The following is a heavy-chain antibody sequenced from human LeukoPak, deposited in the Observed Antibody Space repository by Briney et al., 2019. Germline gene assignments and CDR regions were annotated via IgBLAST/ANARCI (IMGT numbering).Heavy chain of an antibody. Sequence: PGGSLRLSCAASGFTFSSYSMTWVRQAPGKGLEWVSSISSSSSYIYYADSVKGRFTISRDNAKNSLYLQMNSLRAEDTAVYYCAREPTGDLANFDYWGQGTLVTVSS. V-gene: IGHV3-21*01. CDR3: AREPTGDLANFDY. J-gene: IGHJ4*02. CDR1: GFTFSSYS. CDR2: ISSSSSYI. D-gene: IGHD2-21*02.